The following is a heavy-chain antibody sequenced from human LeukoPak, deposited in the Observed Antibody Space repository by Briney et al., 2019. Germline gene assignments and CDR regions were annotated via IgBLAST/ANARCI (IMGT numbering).Heavy chain of an antibody. V-gene: IGHV3-30*04. Sequence: PGGSLRLSCAASGFTFSSYAMHWVRQAPGKGLEWVAVISYDGSNKYYADSVKGRFTISRDNSKNTLYLQMNSLRAEDTAVYYCARYTMAFDYWGQGTLVAVSS. CDR1: GFTFSSYA. CDR3: ARYTMAFDY. D-gene: IGHD3-3*01. CDR2: ISYDGSNK. J-gene: IGHJ4*02.